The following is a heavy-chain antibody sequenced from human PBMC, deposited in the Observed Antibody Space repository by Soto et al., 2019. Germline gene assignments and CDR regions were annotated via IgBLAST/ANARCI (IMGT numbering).Heavy chain of an antibody. D-gene: IGHD3-10*01. CDR2: IYYSGST. CDR3: ERTTLFGAFDY. V-gene: IGHV4-31*03. Sequence: PSETLSLTCTVSGGSISSGGYYWSWIRQNPGKGLEWIGYIYYSGSTYYNPSLKSRMTISVDMSKNEFSLNVTSVTAADMAVYFCERTTLFGAFDYSGAGTKVTVYS. J-gene: IGHJ4*02. CDR1: GGSISSGGYY.